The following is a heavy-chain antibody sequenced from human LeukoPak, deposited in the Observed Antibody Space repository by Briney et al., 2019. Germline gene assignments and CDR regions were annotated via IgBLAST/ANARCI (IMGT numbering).Heavy chain of an antibody. J-gene: IGHJ4*02. Sequence: SETLSLTCTVSGGSISSSSYYWGWIRQPPGKGLEWIGSIYYSGSTYYNPSLKSRVTISVDTSKNQFSLKLSSVTAADTAVYYCARSGQGYFDYWGQGTLVTVSS. V-gene: IGHV4-39*07. CDR3: ARSGQGYFDY. CDR2: IYYSGST. CDR1: GGSISSSSYY.